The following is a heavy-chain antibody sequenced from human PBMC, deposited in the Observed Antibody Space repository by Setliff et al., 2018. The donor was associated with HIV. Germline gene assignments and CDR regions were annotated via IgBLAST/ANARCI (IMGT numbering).Heavy chain of an antibody. J-gene: IGHJ6*02. D-gene: IGHD3-22*01. CDR1: GGSISSYY. CDR3: ARSRTSSGYYGVTGYGMDV. V-gene: IGHV4-59*01. CDR2: IYYSGST. Sequence: PSETLSLTCTVSGGSISSYYWSWIRQPPGKGLEWIGYIYYSGSTNYNPSLKSRVTISVATSKNQFSLKLNSVTTADTAVYYCARSRTSSGYYGVTGYGMDVWGQGTTVTVSS.